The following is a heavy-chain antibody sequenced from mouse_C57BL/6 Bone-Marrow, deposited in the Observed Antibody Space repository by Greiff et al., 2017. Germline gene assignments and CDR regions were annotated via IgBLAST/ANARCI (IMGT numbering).Heavy chain of an antibody. CDR3: ARMYYYGSSLAWFAY. Sequence: QVTLKVSGPGILQPSQTLSLTCSFSGFSLSTFGMGVGWIRQPSGKGLEWLAHIWWDDDKYYNPALKSRLTISKDTSKNQVYLKIADVDTADTATYYCARMYYYGSSLAWFAYWGQGTLVTVSA. D-gene: IGHD1-1*01. CDR1: GFSLSTFGMG. CDR2: IWWDDDK. J-gene: IGHJ3*01. V-gene: IGHV8-8*01.